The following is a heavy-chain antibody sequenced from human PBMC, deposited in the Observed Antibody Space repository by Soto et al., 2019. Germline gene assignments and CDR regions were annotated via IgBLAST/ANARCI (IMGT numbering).Heavy chain of an antibody. CDR2: IWYDGTSK. CDR3: ARDGTPQQFMEKNYYNSYSGMDA. J-gene: IGHJ6*02. Sequence: QMQLVESGGGVVQPGGSLRLSCGSSGFSFSFYGMHWVRQAPGKGLEWVAFIWYDGTSKFYADSVKGRFTISRDNSKTSWYLEMNSLRDEDTAVYYYARDGTPQQFMEKNYYNSYSGMDAWGQGTTV. D-gene: IGHD3-3*01. CDR1: GFSFSFYG. V-gene: IGHV3-33*01.